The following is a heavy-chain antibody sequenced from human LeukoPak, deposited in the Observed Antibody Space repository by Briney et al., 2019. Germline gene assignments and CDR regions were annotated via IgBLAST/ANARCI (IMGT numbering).Heavy chain of an antibody. CDR3: ARHTAEKYNWFDR. V-gene: IGHV4-61*08. J-gene: IGHJ5*02. D-gene: IGHD5-24*01. CDR1: GGSISSGDYY. Sequence: SETLSLTCTVSGGSISSGDYYWSWIRQPPGKGLEWIGYIYHCGSTNYNPSLKSRVTISVDTSKNQFSLKLSSVTAADTAVYYCARHTAEKYNWFDRWGQGTLVTVSS. CDR2: IYHCGST.